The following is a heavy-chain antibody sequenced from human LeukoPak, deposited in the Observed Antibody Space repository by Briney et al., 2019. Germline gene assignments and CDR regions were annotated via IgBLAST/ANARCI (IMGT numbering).Heavy chain of an antibody. CDR1: GFRFSNYG. CDR3: ARDQYYSNDI. J-gene: IGHJ3*02. D-gene: IGHD3-10*01. V-gene: IGHV3-48*01. CDR2: ISSSSSTI. Sequence: PGGSLRLSCAASGFRFSNYGMHWVRQAPGKGLEWVSYISSSSSTIYYADSVKGRFTISRDNAKNSLYLQMNSLRAEDTAVYYCARDQYYSNDIWGQGTMVTVSS.